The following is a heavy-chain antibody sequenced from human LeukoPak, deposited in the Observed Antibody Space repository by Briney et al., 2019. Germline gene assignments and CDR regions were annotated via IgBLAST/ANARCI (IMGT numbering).Heavy chain of an antibody. D-gene: IGHD3-10*01. J-gene: IGHJ4*02. CDR2: ITHDGYYK. CDR3: ARDLSPVVRASPMGY. V-gene: IGHV3-30*03. CDR1: GFTFTSYG. Sequence: PGGSLRLSCSASGFTFTSYGMHWVRQAPGKGLEWVALITHDGYYKYYSDSVKGRFTISSDTSKNTMYLQMNSLRAEDTAVYYCARDLSPVVRASPMGYWGQGTLVTVSS.